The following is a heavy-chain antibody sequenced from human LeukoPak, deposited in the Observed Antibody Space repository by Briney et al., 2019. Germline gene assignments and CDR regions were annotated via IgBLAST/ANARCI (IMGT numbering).Heavy chain of an antibody. CDR2: INSDGSST. CDR3: ARSVGVRCFGHYFDY. V-gene: IGHV3-74*01. Sequence: PGGSLRLSCAASGFTFSSYWMHWVRQAPGKGLVWVSRINSDGSSTSYADSVKGRFTISRDNAKNTLYLQMNSLRAEDTAVYYCARSVGVRCFGHYFDYWGQGTLVTVSS. CDR1: GFTFSSYW. D-gene: IGHD3-9*01. J-gene: IGHJ4*02.